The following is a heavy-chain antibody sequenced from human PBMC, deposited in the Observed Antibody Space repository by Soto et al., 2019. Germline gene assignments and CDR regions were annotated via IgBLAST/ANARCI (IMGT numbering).Heavy chain of an antibody. CDR3: ARGLHSLFDY. J-gene: IGHJ4*02. D-gene: IGHD2-21*01. V-gene: IGHV3-33*01. CDR1: GFTFSSYG. CDR2: IWYDGNNK. Sequence: LRLSCAASGFTFSSYGMHWVRQAPGKGLEWVAVIWYDGNNKYYADSVKGRFTISRDNSKDTLYVQMTSLRAEDTAIYYCARGLHSLFDYWGQGTLVTVSS.